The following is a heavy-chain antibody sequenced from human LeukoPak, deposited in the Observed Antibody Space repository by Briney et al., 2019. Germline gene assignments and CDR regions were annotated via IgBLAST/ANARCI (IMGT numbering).Heavy chain of an antibody. J-gene: IGHJ3*02. CDR3: ARYYPAGAFDI. V-gene: IGHV3-21*04. CDR2: ISSSSSYI. Sequence: GGSLRLSCAASGFTFSSYTMSWVRQAPGKGLEWVSSISSSSSYISYADSMRGRFTISRDNAKNSLYLQMNSLRAEDTAVYYCARYYPAGAFDIWGQGTMVTASS. CDR1: GFTFSSYT. D-gene: IGHD3-10*01.